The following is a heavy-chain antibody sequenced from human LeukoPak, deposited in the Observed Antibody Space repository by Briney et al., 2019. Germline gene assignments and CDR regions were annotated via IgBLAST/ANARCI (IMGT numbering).Heavy chain of an antibody. CDR3: AKDPNGDYVGAFDM. D-gene: IGHD4-17*01. J-gene: IGHJ3*02. CDR2: IKSKIDGGTT. V-gene: IGHV3-15*01. Sequence: GGSLRLSCAASGFTFSSVWMSWVRQAPGKGLEWVGRIKSKIDGGTTDYAAPVKGRFTISRDDSKDTLYLQMNSLRAEDTAVYYCAKDPNGDYVGAFDMWGQGTMVTVSS. CDR1: GFTFSSVW.